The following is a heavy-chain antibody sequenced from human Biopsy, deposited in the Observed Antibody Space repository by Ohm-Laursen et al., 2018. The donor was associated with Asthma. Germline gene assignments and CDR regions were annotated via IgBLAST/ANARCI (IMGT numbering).Heavy chain of an antibody. CDR2: ISGSGGST. CDR1: GFTFSNYA. V-gene: IGHV3-23*01. CDR3: ATFPYGDYLPLDY. Sequence: SLRLSCSASGFTFSNYAMSWVRQAPGKGLEWVSVISGSGGSTHYADSVKGRFTISRDHSKNTLYLQMNSLRAEDTAVYYCATFPYGDYLPLDYWGQGTLVTVSS. J-gene: IGHJ4*02. D-gene: IGHD4-17*01.